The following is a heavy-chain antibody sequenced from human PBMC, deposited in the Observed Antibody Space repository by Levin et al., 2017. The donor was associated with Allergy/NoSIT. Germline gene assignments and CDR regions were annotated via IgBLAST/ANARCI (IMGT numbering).Heavy chain of an antibody. Sequence: GGSLRLSCAGSGFTFSNAWMNWVRQAPGKGLEWIGRIKGKTDGGTTDYAAPVKGRFIFSRDDSKNTLYLQMNSLKTEDTAVYYCATEAPYYDILTSYYTGWFDPWGQGTLVTVSS. CDR1: GFTFSNAW. J-gene: IGHJ5*02. V-gene: IGHV3-15*01. CDR2: IKGKTDGGTT. CDR3: ATEAPYYDILTSYYTGWFDP. D-gene: IGHD3-9*01.